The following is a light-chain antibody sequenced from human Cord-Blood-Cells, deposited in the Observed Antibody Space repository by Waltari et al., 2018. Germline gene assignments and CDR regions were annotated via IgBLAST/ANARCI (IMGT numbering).Light chain of an antibody. J-gene: IGLJ1*01. CDR2: QDS. Sequence: SYELTQPPSVSVSPGQPASITCSGATLGDNYACWYQQKPGQSPVLVIYQDSKRPSGIPERFSGSNSGNTATLTISGTQAMDEADYYCQVWDSSTYVFGTGTKVTVL. V-gene: IGLV3-1*01. CDR3: QVWDSSTYV. CDR1: TLGDNY.